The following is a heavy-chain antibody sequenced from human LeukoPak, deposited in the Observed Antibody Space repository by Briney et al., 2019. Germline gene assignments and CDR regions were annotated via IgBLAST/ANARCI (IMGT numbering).Heavy chain of an antibody. Sequence: PGGSLRLSCAASGFTLSSYWMSWVRQAPGKGLEWVANIKQDGSEKYYVDSVKGRFTISRDNAENSLYLQMNDLRAEDTAVYYRARDRTWYDYWGQGTLVTVSS. V-gene: IGHV3-7*01. CDR3: ARDRTWYDY. J-gene: IGHJ4*02. CDR2: IKQDGSEK. D-gene: IGHD6-13*01. CDR1: GFTLSSYW.